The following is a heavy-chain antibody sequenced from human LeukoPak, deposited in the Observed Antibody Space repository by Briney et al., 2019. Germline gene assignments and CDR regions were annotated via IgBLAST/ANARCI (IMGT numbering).Heavy chain of an antibody. CDR3: AKGVDTAMAPAWDF. D-gene: IGHD5-18*01. CDR1: GFTFSSYA. CDR2: IPYDGSHK. V-gene: IGHV3-30*04. Sequence: GGSLRLSCAASGFTFSSYAMSWVRQAPGRGLEWVAVIPYDGSHKYYADSVKGRFTISRDNSKNTLYLQMNSLRAEDTAVYYCAKGVDTAMAPAWDFWGQGTLVTVSS. J-gene: IGHJ4*02.